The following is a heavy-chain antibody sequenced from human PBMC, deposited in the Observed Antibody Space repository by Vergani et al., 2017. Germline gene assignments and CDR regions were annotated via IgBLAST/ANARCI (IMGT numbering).Heavy chain of an antibody. D-gene: IGHD2-2*01. CDR2: IYSGGST. V-gene: IGHV3-53*02. Sequence: EVQLVETGGGLIQPGGSLRLSCAASGFTVSSNYMSWVRQAPGTGLEWVSVIYSGGSTYYADSVKGRFTISRDNSKNTLYLQMNSLRAEDTAVYYCARDRGCATISCYFSGAFDYWGLGTLVSVSS. J-gene: IGHJ4*02. CDR3: ARDRGCATISCYFSGAFDY. CDR1: GFTVSSNY.